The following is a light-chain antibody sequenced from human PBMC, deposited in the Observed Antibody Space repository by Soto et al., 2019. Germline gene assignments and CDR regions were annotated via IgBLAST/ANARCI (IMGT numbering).Light chain of an antibody. CDR3: TSYAGNNNLV. CDR1: SSDY. Sequence: QSALTQPPSASGSPGQSVTISCTGTSSDYVSWYQQHPGKAPKLLTYEVIKRPSGVPDRFAGSKSGNTASLTVSGLQAEDEADYRCTSYAGNNNLVFGGGTKVTVL. J-gene: IGLJ2*01. V-gene: IGLV2-8*01. CDR2: EVI.